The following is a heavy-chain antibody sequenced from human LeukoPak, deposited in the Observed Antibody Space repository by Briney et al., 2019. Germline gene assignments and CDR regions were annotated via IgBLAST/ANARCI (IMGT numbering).Heavy chain of an antibody. V-gene: IGHV1-18*01. Sequence: ASVKVSCKASGYTFTSYGTSWVRQAPGQGLEWMGWISAYNGNTNYAQKLQGRVTMTTDTSTSTAYMELRSLRSDDTAVYYCARASLHSSSWYKAPEAFDYWGQGTLVTVSS. J-gene: IGHJ4*02. CDR3: ARASLHSSSWYKAPEAFDY. D-gene: IGHD6-13*01. CDR2: ISAYNGNT. CDR1: GYTFTSYG.